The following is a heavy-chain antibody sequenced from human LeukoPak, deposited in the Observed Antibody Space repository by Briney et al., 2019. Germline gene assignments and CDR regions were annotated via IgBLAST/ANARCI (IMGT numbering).Heavy chain of an antibody. D-gene: IGHD3-3*01. J-gene: IGHJ4*02. CDR2: ILPSASDA. CDR1: GYTFTSYW. Sequence: GESLKISCKGSGYTFTSYWIGWVRQMPGKGLEWMGIILPSASDARYSPSFQGQVTISADKSINTAYLQWSSLKASDTAMYYCARHRRIDYDFWSGYYVGETDYYFDYWGQGTLVTVSS. CDR3: ARHRRIDYDFWSGYYVGETDYYFDY. V-gene: IGHV5-51*01.